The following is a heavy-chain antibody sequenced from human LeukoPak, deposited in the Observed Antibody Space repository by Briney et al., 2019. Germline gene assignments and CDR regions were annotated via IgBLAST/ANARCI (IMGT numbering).Heavy chain of an antibody. CDR2: MNPKSGDT. J-gene: IGHJ4*02. V-gene: IGHV1-8*03. CDR1: GYSFTNYD. Sequence: ASVKVSCKASGYSFTNYDINWVRQATGQGLEWMGWMNPKSGDTGYSQKFQGRVFITRDTSINTAYMELSSLGSDDTAVYYCARAGGYCGRISCPYYFDYWGQGSLVAVSS. CDR3: ARAGGYCGRISCPYYFDY. D-gene: IGHD2-15*01.